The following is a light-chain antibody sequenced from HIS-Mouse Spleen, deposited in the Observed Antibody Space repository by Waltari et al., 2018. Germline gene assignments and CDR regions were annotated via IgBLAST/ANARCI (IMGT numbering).Light chain of an antibody. CDR2: KAS. Sequence: DIQMTQSPSTLSASVGDRVTITCPASQSISSWLAWYQQKPGKAPKLLIYKASSLESGVPSRFSGSGSGTEFTLTISSLQPDDFATYYCQQYRTFGQGTKVEIK. V-gene: IGKV1-5*03. J-gene: IGKJ1*01. CDR3: QQYRT. CDR1: QSISSW.